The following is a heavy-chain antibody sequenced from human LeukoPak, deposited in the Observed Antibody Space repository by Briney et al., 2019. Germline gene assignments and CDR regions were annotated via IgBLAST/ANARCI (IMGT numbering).Heavy chain of an antibody. J-gene: IGHJ4*02. Sequence: GGSLRLSCAASGFTFSSYGMHWVRQAPGKGLEWVAVISYDGSNKYYADSVKGRFTISRDNSKNTLYLQMNSLRAEDTAVYYCAKAIAYGSSHEGGKGYWGQGTLVTVSS. CDR3: AKAIAYGSSHEGGKGY. D-gene: IGHD3-10*01. CDR2: ISYDGSNK. V-gene: IGHV3-30*18. CDR1: GFTFSSYG.